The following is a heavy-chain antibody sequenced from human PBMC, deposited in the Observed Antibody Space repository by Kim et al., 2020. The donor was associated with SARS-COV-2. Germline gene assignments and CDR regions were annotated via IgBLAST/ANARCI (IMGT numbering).Heavy chain of an antibody. CDR1: GFTLNNYA. CDR2: INGSAGRT. Sequence: GGSLRLSCVGSGFTLNNYAMIWVRQAPGQGLEWVSGINGSAGRTFYPDSMKGRFTISRDISKTTLYLQINSLRGEDTAVYYCAKALPRQEVYNWYFDVWGRGTLVTVSS. D-gene: IGHD4-4*01. V-gene: IGHV3-23*01. CDR3: AKALPRQEVYNWYFDV. J-gene: IGHJ2*01.